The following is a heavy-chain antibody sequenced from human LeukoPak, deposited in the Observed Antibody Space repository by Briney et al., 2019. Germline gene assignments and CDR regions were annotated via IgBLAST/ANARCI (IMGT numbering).Heavy chain of an antibody. V-gene: IGHV3-64*04. J-gene: IGHJ4*02. CDR2: ISSNGGST. CDR1: GFTFSSYA. CDR3: ARGHGGVDY. Sequence: GGSLRLSCSASGFTFSSYAMHWVRQAPGKGLEYVSAISSNGGSTYYADSVKGRFTISRDNAKNSLYLQMNSLRAEDTAVYYCARGHGGVDYWGQGTLVTVSS.